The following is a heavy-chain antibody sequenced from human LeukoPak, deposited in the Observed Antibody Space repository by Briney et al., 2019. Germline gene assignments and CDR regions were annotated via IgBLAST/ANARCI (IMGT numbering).Heavy chain of an antibody. CDR3: ARVTGYRIEDYFDY. Sequence: SETLSLTCTVSGGSISSYYWSWIRQPPGKGLEWIGYIYYSGSTNYNPSLKSRVTISVDTSKNQFSLKLNSVTAADTAVYYCARVTGYRIEDYFDYWGQGTLVTVSS. V-gene: IGHV4-59*01. J-gene: IGHJ4*02. CDR1: GGSISSYY. D-gene: IGHD6-13*01. CDR2: IYYSGST.